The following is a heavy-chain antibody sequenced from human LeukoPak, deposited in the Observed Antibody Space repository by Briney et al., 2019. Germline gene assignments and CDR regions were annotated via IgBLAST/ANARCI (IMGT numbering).Heavy chain of an antibody. D-gene: IGHD1-14*01. V-gene: IGHV3-21*01. Sequence: AGGSLRLSCAASRFTFSSYSMNWVRQAPGKGLEWVASISSSSSYIYYADSMKGRFTISRDNAKNSLYLQMNSLRAEDTAVYYCARVGPWVNPDYYYYYMDVWGKGTTVTVSS. CDR3: ARVGPWVNPDYYYYYMDV. CDR1: RFTFSSYS. J-gene: IGHJ6*03. CDR2: ISSSSSYI.